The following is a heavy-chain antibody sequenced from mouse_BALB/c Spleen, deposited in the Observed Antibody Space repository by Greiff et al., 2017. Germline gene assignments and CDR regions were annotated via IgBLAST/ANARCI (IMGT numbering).Heavy chain of an antibody. CDR1: GYTFTSYT. CDR3: ARSGSLYFDY. Sequence: VQLQQSAAELARPGASVKMSCKASGYTFTSYTMHWVKQRPGQGLEWIGYINPSSGYTEYNQKFKDKTTLTADKSSSTAYMQLSSLTSEDSAVYYCARSGSLYFDYWGQGTTLTVSS. V-gene: IGHV1-4*02. CDR2: INPSSGYT. J-gene: IGHJ2*01. D-gene: IGHD3-1*01.